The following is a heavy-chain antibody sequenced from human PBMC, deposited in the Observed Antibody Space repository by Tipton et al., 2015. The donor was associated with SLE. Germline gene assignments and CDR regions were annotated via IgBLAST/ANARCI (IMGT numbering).Heavy chain of an antibody. CDR3: AREVNIVDDSDAFDI. CDR2: IHYSGSA. J-gene: IGHJ3*02. Sequence: TLSLTCTVSGGSISSSIFFWSWVRQLPGKGLEWISYIHYSGSAFYNPSLKSRVITSVDISKNQFSLKLNSVTAADTAVYYCAREVNIVDDSDAFDIWGQGTMVTVSP. V-gene: IGHV4-31*03. D-gene: IGHD5/OR15-5a*01. CDR1: GGSISSSIFF.